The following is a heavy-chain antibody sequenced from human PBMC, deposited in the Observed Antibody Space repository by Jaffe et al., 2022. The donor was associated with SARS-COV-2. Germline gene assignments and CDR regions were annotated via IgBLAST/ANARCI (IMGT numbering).Heavy chain of an antibody. Sequence: QVQLQQWGAGLLKPSETLSLTCAVYGGSFSGYYWSWIRQPPGKGLEWIGEINHSGSTNYNPSLKSRVTISVDTSKNQFSLKLSSVTAADTAVYYCARRGWYYFDYWGQGTLVTVSS. D-gene: IGHD6-19*01. V-gene: IGHV4-34*01. CDR3: ARRGWYYFDY. J-gene: IGHJ4*02. CDR2: INHSGST. CDR1: GGSFSGYY.